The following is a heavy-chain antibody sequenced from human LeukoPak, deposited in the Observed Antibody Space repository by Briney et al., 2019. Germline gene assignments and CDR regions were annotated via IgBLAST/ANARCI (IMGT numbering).Heavy chain of an antibody. D-gene: IGHD2-21*01. CDR3: ARDLQYCGGDCPGS. V-gene: IGHV3-21*01. CDR2: ISSSSSYI. J-gene: IGHJ4*02. CDR1: GFTFSSYS. Sequence: GGSLRLSCAASGFTFSSYSVNWVRQAPGKGLEWVSSISSSSSYIYYADSVKGRFTISRDNAKNSLYLQMNSLRAEDTAVYYCARDLQYCGGDCPGSWGQGTLVTVSS.